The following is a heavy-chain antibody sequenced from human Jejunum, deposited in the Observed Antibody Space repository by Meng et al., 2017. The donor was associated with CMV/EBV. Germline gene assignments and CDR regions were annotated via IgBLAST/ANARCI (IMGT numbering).Heavy chain of an antibody. CDR1: VFTFSNYA. J-gene: IGHJ5*02. CDR2: ITGSGRDT. Sequence: SVFTFSNYAMTWVRQAPGKGLEWVSVITGSGRDTYYADSVKGRFTVSRDNSKNTLYLQMNSLRVEDTAVYFCAKDVTGTHPQWFDPWGQGTLVTVSS. V-gene: IGHV3-23*01. D-gene: IGHD2-8*02. CDR3: AKDVTGTHPQWFDP.